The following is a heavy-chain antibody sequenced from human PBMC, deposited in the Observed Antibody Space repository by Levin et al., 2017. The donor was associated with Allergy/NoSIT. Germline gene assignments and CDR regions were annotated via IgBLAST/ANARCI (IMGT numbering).Heavy chain of an antibody. CDR1: GFTFSNYW. CDR3: ARFCASTSCSYGGDY. Sequence: GGSLRLSCAASGFTFSNYWMNWVRQAPGRGLEWVANIKEDGIDKYYVDSVKGRFTISRDNAKNSLYLQMNSLRAEDTAMYYCARFCASTSCSYGGDYWGQGTLVTVSS. D-gene: IGHD2-2*01. J-gene: IGHJ4*02. CDR2: IKEDGIDK. V-gene: IGHV3-7*04.